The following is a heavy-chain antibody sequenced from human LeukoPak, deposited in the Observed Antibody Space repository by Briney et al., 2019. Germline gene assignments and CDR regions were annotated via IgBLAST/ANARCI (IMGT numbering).Heavy chain of an antibody. D-gene: IGHD1-14*01. CDR2: ISSSSYI. CDR3: ARGFNRGFDP. V-gene: IGHV3-21*04. J-gene: IGHJ5*02. CDR1: GFTFSSYS. Sequence: PGGSLRLSCAASGFTFSSYSMNWVRQAPGKGLEWVSSISSSSYIYYADSVKGRFTISRDNAKNSLYLQVNSLRVEDTAVYYCARGFNRGFDPWGQGTLVTVSS.